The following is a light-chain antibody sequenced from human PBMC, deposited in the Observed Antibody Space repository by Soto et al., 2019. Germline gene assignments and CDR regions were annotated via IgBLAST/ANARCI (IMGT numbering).Light chain of an antibody. V-gene: IGKV3-20*01. CDR2: GAS. CDR1: QIVSAND. CDR3: QRYGSSPFT. Sequence: EIVLTQSPGTLTLCPGERATLSCRASQIVSANDLAWYQQKPGQSPRLLIFGASSRATGIPDRFSGSGSGTDFTLTISRVEPEDFAVYYCQRYGSSPFTFGPGTKVDIK. J-gene: IGKJ3*01.